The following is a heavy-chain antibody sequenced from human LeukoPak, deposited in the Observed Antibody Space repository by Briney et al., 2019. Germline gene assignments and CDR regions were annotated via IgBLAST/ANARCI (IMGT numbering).Heavy chain of an antibody. D-gene: IGHD5-24*01. CDR3: ARQDGRALYYFDY. J-gene: IGHJ4*02. CDR1: GYXFNNYW. Sequence: GESLKISCKGSGYXFNNYWISWVRQMPGKGLEWMGIIYPGDSDTRYSPSLQGQVTISADKSISTAYLQWSSLKASDTAMYYCARQDGRALYYFDYWGQGTLVTVSS. CDR2: IYPGDSDT. V-gene: IGHV5-51*01.